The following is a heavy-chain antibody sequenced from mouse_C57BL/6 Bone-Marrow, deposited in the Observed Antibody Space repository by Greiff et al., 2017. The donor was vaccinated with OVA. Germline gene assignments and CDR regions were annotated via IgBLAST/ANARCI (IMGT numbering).Heavy chain of an antibody. J-gene: IGHJ3*01. V-gene: IGHV3-6*01. CDR3: ARDRRYYYGSNPWFAY. CDR1: GYSITSGYY. Sequence: EVQLKESGPGLVKPSQSLSLTCSVTGYSITSGYYWNWIRQFPGNKLEWMGYISYDGSNNYNPSLKNRISITRDTSKNQFFLKLNSVTTEDTATYYCARDRRYYYGSNPWFAYWGQGTLVTVSA. CDR2: ISYDGSN. D-gene: IGHD1-1*01.